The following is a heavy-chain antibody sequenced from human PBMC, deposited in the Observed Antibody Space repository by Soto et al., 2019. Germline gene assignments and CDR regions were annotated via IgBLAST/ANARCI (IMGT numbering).Heavy chain of an antibody. CDR2: LYGNGGGI. D-gene: IGHD2-8*01. J-gene: IGHJ4*02. Sequence: GGSLRLSCAASGFTFSTYAVSWVRQAPGKGLEWVSGLYGNGGGITYADSVKGRFTISRDNSNNMLYLQMHSLRAEDTAVYYCAKDRQPDGLWPFDHWGQGTLVTVSS. CDR3: AKDRQPDGLWPFDH. CDR1: GFTFSTYA. V-gene: IGHV3-23*01.